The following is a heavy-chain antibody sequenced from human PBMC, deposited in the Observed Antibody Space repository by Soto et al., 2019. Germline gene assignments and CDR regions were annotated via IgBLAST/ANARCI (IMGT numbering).Heavy chain of an antibody. Sequence: QVTLKESGPVLVKPTETLTLTCTVSGFSLSNARMGVSWIRQPPGKALEWLAHIFSNDEKSYSTSLKSRLTISKDTSKSQVVLTMTNMDPVDTATYYCARIRGTYDSSGYYYAQGQPDFDLWGRGTLVTVSS. CDR1: GFSLSNARMG. CDR2: IFSNDEK. V-gene: IGHV2-26*01. D-gene: IGHD3-22*01. J-gene: IGHJ2*01. CDR3: ARIRGTYDSSGYYYAQGQPDFDL.